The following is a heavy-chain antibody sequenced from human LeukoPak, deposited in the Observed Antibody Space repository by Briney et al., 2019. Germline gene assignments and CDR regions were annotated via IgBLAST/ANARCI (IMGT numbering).Heavy chain of an antibody. D-gene: IGHD6-13*01. V-gene: IGHV4-39*01. CDR1: GGSISSNGYY. CDR3: ARVVGTAGILYYFDY. J-gene: IGHJ4*02. Sequence: PSETLSLTCTVSGGSISSNGYYWGWIRQPPGKGLEWIGSFYYTGSTFYSPSLKSRVTISVDTSKNQFSLKLSSVTAADTAVYYCARVVGTAGILYYFDYWGQGTLVTVSS. CDR2: FYYTGST.